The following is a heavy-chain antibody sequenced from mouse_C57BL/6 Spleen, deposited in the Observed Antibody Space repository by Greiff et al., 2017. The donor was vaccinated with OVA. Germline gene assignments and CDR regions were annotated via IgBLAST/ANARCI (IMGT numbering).Heavy chain of an antibody. CDR3: ARDQGYYGSSYDYFDY. Sequence: EVNLVESGGGLVKPGGSLKLSCAASGFTFSSYAMSWVRQTPEKRLEWVATISDGGSYTYYPDNVKGRFTISRDNAKNNLYLQMSHLKSEDTAMYYCARDQGYYGSSYDYFDYWGQGTTLTVSS. CDR2: ISDGGSYT. J-gene: IGHJ2*01. CDR1: GFTFSSYA. D-gene: IGHD1-1*01. V-gene: IGHV5-4*01.